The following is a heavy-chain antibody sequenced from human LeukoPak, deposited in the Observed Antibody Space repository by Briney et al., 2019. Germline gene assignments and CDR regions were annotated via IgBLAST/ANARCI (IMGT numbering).Heavy chain of an antibody. D-gene: IGHD3-22*01. CDR3: ARGGAMIVVVSMIVGAFDI. CDR2: INPSGGST. V-gene: IGHV1-46*01. Sequence: ASVKVSCKASGYTFTSYYMHWVRQAPGQGLEWMGIINPSGGSTSYAQKFQGRVTMTRDTSTSTVYMELSSLRSEDTAVYYCARGGAMIVVVSMIVGAFDIWGQGTMVTVSS. J-gene: IGHJ3*02. CDR1: GYTFTSYY.